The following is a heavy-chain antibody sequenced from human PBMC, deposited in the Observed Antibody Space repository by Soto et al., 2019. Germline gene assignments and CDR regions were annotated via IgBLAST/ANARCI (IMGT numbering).Heavy chain of an antibody. CDR3: ARERGVAYYYGMDV. V-gene: IGHV3-23*01. J-gene: IGHJ6*02. CDR1: GFTLSSFP. Sequence: EVQLLESGGGLVQPGGSLRLSCAASGFTLSSFPMTWVRQAPGKGLEWVSLIRDSNDRTYYAGSVNGRFTISRDNSKNTLYLQMNSLRAEDTAVYYCARERGVAYYYGMDVWGQGTTVTVSS. D-gene: IGHD2-15*01. CDR2: IRDSNDRT.